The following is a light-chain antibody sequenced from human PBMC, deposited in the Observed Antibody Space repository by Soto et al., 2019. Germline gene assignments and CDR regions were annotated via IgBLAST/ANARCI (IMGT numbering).Light chain of an antibody. J-gene: IGKJ1*01. CDR3: QQYTFPGT. Sequence: EMVMTQSPATLSVSPGERATLSCRASQSINSNLAWYQQKPGQAPRLLIYDASTRASGIPARFSGSGSGTEFTLTIASLQSEDFAVYYCQQYTFPGTFGHGTKVEMK. CDR1: QSINSN. V-gene: IGKV3-15*01. CDR2: DAS.